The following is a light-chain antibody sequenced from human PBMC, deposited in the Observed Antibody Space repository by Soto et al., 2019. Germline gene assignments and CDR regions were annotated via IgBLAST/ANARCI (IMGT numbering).Light chain of an antibody. CDR2: GAS. V-gene: IGKV3-20*01. J-gene: IGKJ1*01. CDR1: QSVSSSF. Sequence: EIVLTQSPGTLSWSPGERATLSCRASQSVSSSFLDWYQQKTGQAPRLVIFGASSRATGIPDRFSGSGSGTDFIFTISRLEPEDFAVYYCQQYGRSPRTFGEGTKVEIK. CDR3: QQYGRSPRT.